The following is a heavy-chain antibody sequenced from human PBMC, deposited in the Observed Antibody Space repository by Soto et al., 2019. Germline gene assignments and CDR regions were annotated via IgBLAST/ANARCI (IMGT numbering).Heavy chain of an antibody. Sequence: QVQLVQSGAEVKKPGASVKVSCKASGYTFTAYPVHWVRQDPGQRLEWMGWINGANGDTGYSQKFQGRVTVTRDTSANTVYMELSSLTSEDTAVYYCARKDYYGAGIYYFDHWGQGTLVTVSS. CDR3: ARKDYYGAGIYYFDH. D-gene: IGHD3-10*01. V-gene: IGHV1-3*01. J-gene: IGHJ4*02. CDR1: GYTFTAYP. CDR2: INGANGDT.